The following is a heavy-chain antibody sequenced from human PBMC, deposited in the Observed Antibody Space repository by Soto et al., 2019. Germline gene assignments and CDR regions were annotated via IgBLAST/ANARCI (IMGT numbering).Heavy chain of an antibody. Sequence: EVQLVESGGGLVQPGGSLRLSCAASGFTFSSYWMSWVRQAPGKGLEWVANIKQDGSEKYYVDSVKGRFTISRDNAKNSLYLQMNSLRAEDTAVYYCARGRYSSSWYPYYWFDPWGQGTLVTVSS. V-gene: IGHV3-7*01. CDR3: ARGRYSSSWYPYYWFDP. CDR1: GFTFSSYW. D-gene: IGHD6-13*01. CDR2: IKQDGSEK. J-gene: IGHJ5*02.